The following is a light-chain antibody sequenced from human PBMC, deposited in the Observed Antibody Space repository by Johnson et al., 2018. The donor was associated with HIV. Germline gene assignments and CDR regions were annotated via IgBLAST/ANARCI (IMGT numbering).Light chain of an antibody. V-gene: IGLV1-51*01. CDR2: DNN. CDR1: SSNIGNNY. J-gene: IGLJ1*01. CDR3: ATWDSSLSAGRV. Sequence: QSVLTQPPSVSAAPGQKVTISCSGSSSNIGNNYVSWYQQFPGTAPKLLIYDNNKRPSGIPDRFSGSKSGTSATLGITGLQTGDEADYYCATWDSSLSAGRVFGTGTKVTVL.